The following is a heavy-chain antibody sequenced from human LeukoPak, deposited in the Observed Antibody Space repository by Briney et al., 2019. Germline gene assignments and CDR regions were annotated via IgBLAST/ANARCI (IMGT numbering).Heavy chain of an antibody. D-gene: IGHD3-22*01. CDR3: ARSYYDRTGPDY. Sequence: ASVKVSCKASGYTFTRFGISWVRQAPGQGLEWMGWISTYSGNTNYAQNLQGRVTMTTDTSTATTYMELRSLRSDDTAVYYCARSYYDRTGPDYWGQGTLVTVYS. CDR2: ISTYSGNT. V-gene: IGHV1-18*01. CDR1: GYTFTRFG. J-gene: IGHJ4*02.